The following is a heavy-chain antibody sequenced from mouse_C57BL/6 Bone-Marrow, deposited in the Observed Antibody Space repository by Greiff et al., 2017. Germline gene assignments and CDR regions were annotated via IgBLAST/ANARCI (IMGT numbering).Heavy chain of an antibody. V-gene: IGHV1-81*01. J-gene: IGHJ3*01. CDR3: ARPLITTVVAARFAY. D-gene: IGHD1-1*01. Sequence: VQLQQSGAELARPGASVKLSCKASGYTFTSYGISWVKQRTGQGLEWIGEIYPRSGNTYYNEKFKGKATLTADKSSSTAYMELRSLTSEDSAVDFCARPLITTVVAARFAYWGQGTLVTVSA. CDR2: IYPRSGNT. CDR1: GYTFTSYG.